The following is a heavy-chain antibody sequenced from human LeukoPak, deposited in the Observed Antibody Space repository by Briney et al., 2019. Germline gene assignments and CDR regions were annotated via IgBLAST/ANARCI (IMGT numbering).Heavy chain of an antibody. V-gene: IGHV4-31*03. CDR3: ARDSDGSGSSTGYFDY. J-gene: IGHJ4*02. CDR2: IYYSGST. D-gene: IGHD3-10*01. CDR1: GGSISSGGYY. Sequence: SETLSLTCTVSGGSISSGGYYWSWIRQHPGKGLEWIGYIYYSGSTYYNPSLKSRVTISVDTSKNQFPLKLSSVTAADTAVYYCARDSDGSGSSTGYFDYWGQGTLVTVSS.